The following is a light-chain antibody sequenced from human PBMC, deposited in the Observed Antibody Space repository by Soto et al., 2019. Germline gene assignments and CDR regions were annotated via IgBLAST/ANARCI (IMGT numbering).Light chain of an antibody. CDR2: DAY. CDR1: QSISSY. CDR3: QQRSNWPAT. V-gene: IGKV3-11*01. Sequence: EIVLTHSPATLSLSPGERATLSCRDSQSISSYLAWYQQKPGQAPRLLIYDAYNRATGIPARCSGGGTGTDFTLTISSLEPEDFAVYFCQQRSNWPATFGGGTKVEIK. J-gene: IGKJ4*01.